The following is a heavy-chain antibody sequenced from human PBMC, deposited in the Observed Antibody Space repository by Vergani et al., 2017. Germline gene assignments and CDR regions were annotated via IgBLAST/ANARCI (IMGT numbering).Heavy chain of an antibody. CDR1: GYTFTGYY. CDR2: INPNSGGT. Sequence: QVQLVQSGAEVKKPGASVKVSCKASGYTFTGYYMHWVRQAPGQGLEWMGWINPNSGGTNYAQKFQGRVTMTRDTSISTAYMELSRLRSEDTAVYYCATGAAWFGEHGPWFDPWGQGTLVTVSS. D-gene: IGHD3-10*01. J-gene: IGHJ5*02. V-gene: IGHV1-2*02. CDR3: ATGAAWFGEHGPWFDP.